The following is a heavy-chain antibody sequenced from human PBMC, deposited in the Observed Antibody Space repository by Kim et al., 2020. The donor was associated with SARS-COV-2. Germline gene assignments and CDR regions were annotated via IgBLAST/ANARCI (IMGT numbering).Heavy chain of an antibody. CDR3: ARGGGAPGGRFDY. Sequence: SETLSLTCTVSGGSISSGGYYWSWIRQHPGKGLEWIGYIYYSGSTYYNPSLKSRVTISVDTSKNQFSLKLSSVTAADTAVYYCARGGGAPGGRFDYWGQGTLVTVSS. CDR2: IYYSGST. D-gene: IGHD3-16*01. J-gene: IGHJ4*02. V-gene: IGHV4-31*03. CDR1: GGSISSGGYY.